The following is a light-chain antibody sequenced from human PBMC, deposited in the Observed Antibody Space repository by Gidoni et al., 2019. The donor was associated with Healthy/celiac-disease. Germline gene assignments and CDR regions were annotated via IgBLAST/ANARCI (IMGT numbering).Light chain of an antibody. Sequence: QSALTQPALGAGSPGTVITISCTGTSSDVGGYNYVSWYQQHPGKAPKLMIYDVSNRPSGVSNRFSGSKSGNTASLTISGLQAEDEADYYCSSYTSSSTLVVFGGGTKLTVL. V-gene: IGLV2-14*01. CDR2: DVS. CDR1: SSDVGGYNY. J-gene: IGLJ2*01. CDR3: SSYTSSSTLVV.